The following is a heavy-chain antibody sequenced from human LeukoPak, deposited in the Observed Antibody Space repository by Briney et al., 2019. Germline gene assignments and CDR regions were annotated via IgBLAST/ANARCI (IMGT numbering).Heavy chain of an antibody. V-gene: IGHV3-21*01. CDR1: GFTFSSYS. Sequence: GGSLRLSCAASGFTFSSYSMNWVRQAPGKGLEWVSSISSSSSYIYYADSVKGRFTISRDNAKNSLYLQMNSLRAEDTAVYYCARMEALPGWYFDLWGRGTLVTVSS. J-gene: IGHJ2*01. D-gene: IGHD1-14*01. CDR3: ARMEALPGWYFDL. CDR2: ISSSSSYI.